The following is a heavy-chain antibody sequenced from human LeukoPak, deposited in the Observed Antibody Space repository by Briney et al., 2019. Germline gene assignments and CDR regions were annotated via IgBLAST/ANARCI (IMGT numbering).Heavy chain of an antibody. CDR3: ARRYCTPSSCYSDY. D-gene: IGHD2-8*01. Sequence: GGSLRLSCAASGFTVSNSDIHWVRQSTGGGLEWVSTIGVAGDTYYSASVKGRFTISRDNAKNSLYLQMNSLRDEDTAVYFCARRYCTPSSCYSDYWGQGALVTVSS. V-gene: IGHV3-13*01. CDR2: IGVAGDT. CDR1: GFTVSNSD. J-gene: IGHJ4*02.